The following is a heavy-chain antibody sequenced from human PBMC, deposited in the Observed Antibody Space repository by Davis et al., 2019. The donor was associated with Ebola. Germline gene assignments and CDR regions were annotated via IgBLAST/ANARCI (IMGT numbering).Heavy chain of an antibody. V-gene: IGHV3-21*01. CDR3: ASKVTAQFDP. J-gene: IGHJ5*02. CDR1: EVTFSYYS. Sequence: ESLKISCAASEVTFSYYSMNWVRQAPGKGLEWVSSISSSSYYIYYADSVKGRFTISRDNAKNSLYLQMNSLRDEDTAVYYCASKVTAQFDPWGQGTLVTVSS. D-gene: IGHD2-21*02. CDR2: ISSSSYYI.